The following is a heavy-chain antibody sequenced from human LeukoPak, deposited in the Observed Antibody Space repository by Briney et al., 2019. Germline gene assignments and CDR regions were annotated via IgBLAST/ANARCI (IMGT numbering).Heavy chain of an antibody. D-gene: IGHD4-11*01. V-gene: IGHV4-34*01. CDR2: INHSGST. CDR1: GGSFSGYY. CDR3: ARGVYGNYAFHY. J-gene: IGHJ4*02. Sequence: PSETLSLTCAVYGGSFSGYYWSWIRQPPGKGLEWIGEINHSGSTSYNPSLKSRVTISVDTSKNRFSLNLSSVTAADTAVYYCARGVYGNYAFHYWGQETLVTVS.